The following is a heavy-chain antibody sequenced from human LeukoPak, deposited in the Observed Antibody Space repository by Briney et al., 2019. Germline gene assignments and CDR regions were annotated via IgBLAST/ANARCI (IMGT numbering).Heavy chain of an antibody. Sequence: SVEVSCKASGGTFSSYAISWVRQAPGQGLEWMGGIIPIFGTANYAQKFQGRVTITADESTSIAYMELSSLRSEDTAVYYCARGASFDDYYYYYYMDVWGKGTTVTISS. J-gene: IGHJ6*03. V-gene: IGHV1-69*13. D-gene: IGHD3-16*01. CDR3: ARGASFDDYYYYYYMDV. CDR1: GGTFSSYA. CDR2: IIPIFGTA.